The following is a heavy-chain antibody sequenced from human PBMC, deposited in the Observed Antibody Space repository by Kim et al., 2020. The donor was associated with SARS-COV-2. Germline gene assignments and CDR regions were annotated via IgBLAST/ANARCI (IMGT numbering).Heavy chain of an antibody. CDR3: AKDKRDYGDYIFDY. V-gene: IGHV3-43*01. CDR2: ISWDGGST. Sequence: GGSLRLSCAASGFTFDDYTMHWVRQAPGKGLEWVSLISWDGGSTYYADSVKGRFTISRDNSKNSLYLQMNSLRTEDTALYYCAKDKRDYGDYIFDYWGQGTLVTVSS. CDR1: GFTFDDYT. J-gene: IGHJ4*02. D-gene: IGHD4-17*01.